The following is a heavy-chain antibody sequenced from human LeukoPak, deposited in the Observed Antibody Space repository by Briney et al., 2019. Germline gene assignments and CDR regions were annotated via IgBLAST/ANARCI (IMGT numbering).Heavy chain of an antibody. J-gene: IGHJ4*02. D-gene: IGHD3-10*01. Sequence: GGSLRLSCAASGVTVSSNNMTWVRQAPGKGLEWVSSISGNDDGTYYADSVKGRFTISRDNSKNTLYLQMNSLRAEDTAIYYCAKRGPIYSASPGNYFDYWGQGTLVTVSS. V-gene: IGHV3-23*01. CDR2: ISGNDDGT. CDR3: AKRGPIYSASPGNYFDY. CDR1: GVTVSSNN.